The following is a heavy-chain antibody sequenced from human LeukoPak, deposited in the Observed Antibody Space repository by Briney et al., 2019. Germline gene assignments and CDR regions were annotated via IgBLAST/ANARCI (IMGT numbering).Heavy chain of an antibody. Sequence: SVKVSCQASGYTFTSYYMHWLRQAPGQGPEWMGIINPSGGSTSYAQKFQGRVTMTRDTATSTVYVQLSSLRSEDTAVYYCAREEGMATENRFDPWGQGTLVTVSS. V-gene: IGHV1-46*01. CDR3: AREEGMATENRFDP. CDR1: GYTFTSYY. CDR2: INPSGGST. D-gene: IGHD5-24*01. J-gene: IGHJ5*02.